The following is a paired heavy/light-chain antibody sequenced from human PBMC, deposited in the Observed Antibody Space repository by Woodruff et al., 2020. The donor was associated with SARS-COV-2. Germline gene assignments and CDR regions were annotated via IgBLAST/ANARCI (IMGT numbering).Heavy chain of an antibody. CDR1: GFIFSSYG. J-gene: IGHJ6*03. CDR2: ISYDGSDK. V-gene: IGHV3-30*18. Sequence: QVQLVESGGGVVQPGRSLRLSCVVSGFIFSSYGMNWVRQAPGKGLEWVAVISYDGSDKYYADSVKGRFTISRDNSKNTLYLQMNSLGTEDTAVYYCAKDPRYCSGGSCPLYYYYYYYYMDVWGKGTTVTVSS. CDR3: AKDPRYCSGGSCPLYYYYYYYYMDV. D-gene: IGHD2-15*01.
Light chain of an antibody. Sequence: EIVLTQSPGTLSLSPGERATLSCRASQSVSSTYLAWYQQKPGQAPRLLIYGASSRATGIPDRFSGSGSGTDFTLTISRLEPEDFAVYYCQQYGSSPGTFGQGTKVEIK. J-gene: IGKJ1*01. CDR3: QQYGSSPGT. CDR1: QSVSSTY. CDR2: GAS. V-gene: IGKV3-20*01.